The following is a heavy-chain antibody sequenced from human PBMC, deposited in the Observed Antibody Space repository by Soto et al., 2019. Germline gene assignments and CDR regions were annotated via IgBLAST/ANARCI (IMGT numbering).Heavy chain of an antibody. CDR2: ISGRGGTT. CDR1: GFTFSSYA. CDR3: AKVGSAVSAGSCHGTCYFDY. Sequence: EVQLLESGGGLVQPGGSLRLSCAASGFTFSSYAMSWVRQAPGKGLELVSVISGRGGTTYYADSVKGRFTISRDNSKNTLYLQMNSLRADDTAVYYCAKVGSAVSAGSCHGTCYFDYWGQGTLVTVSS. D-gene: IGHD2-15*01. V-gene: IGHV3-23*01. J-gene: IGHJ4*02.